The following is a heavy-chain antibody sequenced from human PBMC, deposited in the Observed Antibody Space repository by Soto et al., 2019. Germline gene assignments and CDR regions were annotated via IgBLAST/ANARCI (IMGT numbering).Heavy chain of an antibody. Sequence: EVQLVESGGGLVQPGGSLRLSCAASGFTFSSHWMHWVRQAPGKGLVWVSRIYTDGSRADYADSVKGRFTISRDNAKNTVYLQVNSLGAEDTAVYYCARGAWNYYYFDYWGQGTLVTVSS. J-gene: IGHJ4*02. D-gene: IGHD1-7*01. V-gene: IGHV3-74*01. CDR3: ARGAWNYYYFDY. CDR1: GFTFSSHW. CDR2: IYTDGSRA.